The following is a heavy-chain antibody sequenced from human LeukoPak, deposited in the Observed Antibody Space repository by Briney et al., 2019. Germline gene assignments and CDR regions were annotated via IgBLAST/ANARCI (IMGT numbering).Heavy chain of an antibody. D-gene: IGHD3-3*01. CDR3: ARGPRITIFGVVISGWFDP. V-gene: IGHV4-34*01. Sequence: KPSETLSLTCAVYGGSFSGYYWSWIRQPPGKGLEWIGEINHSGGTNYNPSLKSRVTISVDTSKNQFSLKLSSVTAADTAVYHCARGPRITIFGVVISGWFDPWGQGTLVTVSS. CDR1: GGSFSGYY. J-gene: IGHJ5*02. CDR2: INHSGGT.